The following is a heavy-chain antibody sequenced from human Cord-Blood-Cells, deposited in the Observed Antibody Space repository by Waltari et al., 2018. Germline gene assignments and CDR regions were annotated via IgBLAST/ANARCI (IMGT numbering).Heavy chain of an antibody. V-gene: IGHV1-8*01. CDR1: GYTFTSYD. CDR3: ARGTPVGATTYYYYYYGMDV. CDR2: MNPNSGNT. Sequence: QVQLVQSGAEVKKPGASVKVSCKASGYTFTSYDINWVRQDTGQGLEWMGWMNPNSGNTGYAQKFQGRVTMTRNTSISTAYMELSSLRSEDTAVYYCARGTPVGATTYYYYYYGMDVWGQGTTVTVSS. D-gene: IGHD1-26*01. J-gene: IGHJ6*02.